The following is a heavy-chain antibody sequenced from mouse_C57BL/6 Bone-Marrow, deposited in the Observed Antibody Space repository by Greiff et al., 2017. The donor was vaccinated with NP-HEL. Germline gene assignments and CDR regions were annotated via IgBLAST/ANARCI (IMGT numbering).Heavy chain of an antibody. Sequence: QVQLQQPGAELVKPGASVKMSCKASGYTFTSYWITWVKQRPGQGLEWIGDIYPGSGSTNYNEKFKSKATLTVDTSSSTAYMQLSSLTTEDTAVYYCARSDGWLWYFDVWGTGTTVTVSS. CDR1: GYTFTSYW. D-gene: IGHD2-3*01. CDR3: ARSDGWLWYFDV. J-gene: IGHJ1*03. V-gene: IGHV1-55*01. CDR2: IYPGSGST.